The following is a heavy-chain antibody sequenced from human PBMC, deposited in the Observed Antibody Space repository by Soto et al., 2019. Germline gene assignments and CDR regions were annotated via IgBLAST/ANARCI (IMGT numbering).Heavy chain of an antibody. Sequence: QAQLQESGPGLVKPSQTLSLTCTVSGGSISSGGYHWSWIRQHPGKGLEWIGYIYYSGSTYYNPSLKSRVTISVDTSKNQFSLKLNSVTAADTAVYYCARQGQSVVDLTYYYYGLDVWGQGTTVTVSS. CDR2: IYYSGST. CDR3: ARQGQSVVDLTYYYYGLDV. V-gene: IGHV4-31*03. D-gene: IGHD3-9*01. J-gene: IGHJ6*02. CDR1: GGSISSGGYH.